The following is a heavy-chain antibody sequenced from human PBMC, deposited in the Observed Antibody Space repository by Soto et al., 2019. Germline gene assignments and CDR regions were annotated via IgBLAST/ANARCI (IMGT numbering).Heavy chain of an antibody. CDR1: GGSISSDY. D-gene: IGHD2-2*01. J-gene: IGHJ5*02. CDR3: ARNQLRNYNWFDP. CDR2: MYYSGST. V-gene: IGHV4-59*01. Sequence: SETLSLTCTVSGGSISSDYWSWIRQPPGKGLEWIGYMYYSGSTNYNPSLKSRVTISVDTSKNRFSLKLSSVTAADTAVYYCARNQLRNYNWFDPWGQGTLVTVSS.